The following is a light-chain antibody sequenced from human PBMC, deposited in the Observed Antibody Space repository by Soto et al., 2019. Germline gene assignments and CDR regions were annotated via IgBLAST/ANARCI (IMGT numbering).Light chain of an antibody. J-gene: IGKJ1*01. CDR2: DAS. V-gene: IGKV1-5*01. CDR1: QSVSGW. CDR3: QHYNSYSEA. Sequence: DIQMTQSPSTLSASVGDTVTVTCRAIQSVSGWLAWYQQKPGEAPKLLIYDASALPRGVPSRFRGSGSGTEFTLTISSLPPDDFEPYYCQHYNSYSEAFGQGTKVDIK.